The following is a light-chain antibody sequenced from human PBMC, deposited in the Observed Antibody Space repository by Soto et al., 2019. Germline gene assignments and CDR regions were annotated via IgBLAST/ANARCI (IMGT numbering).Light chain of an antibody. CDR2: AAS. J-gene: IGKJ1*01. Sequence: DIQMTQSPSTLSGSVGDRVTITCRASQTISSWLAWYQQKPGKVPKLLIYAASTLQSGVPSRFSGSGSGTDFTLTITSLQPEDVATYYCQKYNSARWTFGQGTKVDIK. CDR3: QKYNSARWT. CDR1: QTISSW. V-gene: IGKV1-27*01.